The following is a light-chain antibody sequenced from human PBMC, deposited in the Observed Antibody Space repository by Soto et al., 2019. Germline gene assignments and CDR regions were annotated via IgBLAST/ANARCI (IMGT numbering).Light chain of an antibody. V-gene: IGKV3-15*01. CDR2: GAS. CDR1: QSVSST. J-gene: IGKJ2*01. Sequence: ELVMTQSPATLSVSPGARATLSCRASQSVSSTLAWYQQKPGQAHRLLIYGASTRATGIPARFSGSGSGTEFTLTISSLQSEDFAVYYCQQYNNWPLYTFGQGTKLEIK. CDR3: QQYNNWPLYT.